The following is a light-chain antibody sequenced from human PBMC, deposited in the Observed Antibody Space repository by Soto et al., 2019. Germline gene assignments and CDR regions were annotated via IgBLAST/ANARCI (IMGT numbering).Light chain of an antibody. CDR3: QQYYSYPLT. Sequence: AIRMTQSPSSFSASTGDRVTITCRASQGISSYLAWYQQKPGKAPKLLIYAASTLQSGVPSRFNGSGSGTDFTLTISCLQSEDFATFYCQQYYSYPLTFGPGTKVDIK. CDR2: AAS. CDR1: QGISSY. J-gene: IGKJ3*01. V-gene: IGKV1-8*01.